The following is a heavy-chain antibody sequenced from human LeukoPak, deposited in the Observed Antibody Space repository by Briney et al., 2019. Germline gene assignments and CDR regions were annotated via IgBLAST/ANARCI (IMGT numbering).Heavy chain of an antibody. CDR1: GGSISSYY. Sequence: SETLSLTCTVSGGSISSYYWSWIRQPAGKGLEWIGRIYTSGSTNYNPSLKSRVTMSVDTSKNQFSLKLSSVTAADTAVYYCARGLAGSGSYNFDYWGQGTLVTVSS. CDR2: IYTSGST. D-gene: IGHD3-10*01. CDR3: ARGLAGSGSYNFDY. V-gene: IGHV4-4*07. J-gene: IGHJ4*02.